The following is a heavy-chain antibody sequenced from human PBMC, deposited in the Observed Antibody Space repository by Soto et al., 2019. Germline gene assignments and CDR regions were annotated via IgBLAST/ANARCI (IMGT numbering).Heavy chain of an antibody. CDR3: ARRIAAADAVDY. J-gene: IGHJ4*02. CDR2: IYYSGST. V-gene: IGHV4-59*12. CDR1: GGSISSYY. Sequence: PSETLSLTCTVSGGSISSYYWSWIRQPPGKGLEWIGYIYYSGSTNYNPSLKSRVTISVDTSKNQFSLNLSSVTAADTAVYYCARRIAAADAVDYWGQGTLVTVSS. D-gene: IGHD6-13*01.